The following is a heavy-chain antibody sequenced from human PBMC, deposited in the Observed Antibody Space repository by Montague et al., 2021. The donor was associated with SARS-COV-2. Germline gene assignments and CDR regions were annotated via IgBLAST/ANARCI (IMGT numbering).Heavy chain of an antibody. J-gene: IGHJ6*02. CDR3: ARERLENTTFGGYYSYGMDV. V-gene: IGHV3-21*01. D-gene: IGHD3-3*01. CDR2: ISSSSSYI. CDR1: GFTFSSYS. Sequence: SLRLSCAASGFTFSSYSMNWVRQAPGKGLEWVSSISSSSSYIYYADSVKGRFTISRDNAKNSLYLQMNSLRAEDTAVYYCARERLENTTFGGYYSYGMDVWGQGTTVTVSS.